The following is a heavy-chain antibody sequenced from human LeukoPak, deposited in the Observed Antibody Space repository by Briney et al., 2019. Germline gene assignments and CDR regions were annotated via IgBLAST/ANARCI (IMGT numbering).Heavy chain of an antibody. CDR1: GFTFNTWA. CDR3: ATLITKIH. J-gene: IGHJ4*02. D-gene: IGHD3-22*01. V-gene: IGHV3-23*01. Sequence: PGRSLRLSCAASGFTFNTWAMSWVRQAPGKGLEWVSSFSGNGGSTYYADSVKGRFTISRDNSKNMLYLQMNSLRAEDTAVYYCATLITKIHWGQGTLVTVSS. CDR2: FSGNGGST.